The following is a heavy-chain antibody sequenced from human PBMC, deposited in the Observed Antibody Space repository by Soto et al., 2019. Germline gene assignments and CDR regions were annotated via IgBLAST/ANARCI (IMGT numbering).Heavy chain of an antibody. CDR1: GGSISSSNW. V-gene: IGHV4-4*02. D-gene: IGHD3-22*01. CDR2: IYHSGST. Sequence: LSLTCAVSGGSISSSNWWSWVRQPPGKGLEWIGEIYHSGSTNYNPSLKSRVTISVDKSKNQFSLKLSSVTAADTAVYYCARDMYYYDSSGYYYDYYYYGMDVWGQGTTVTVSS. CDR3: ARDMYYYDSSGYYYDYYYYGMDV. J-gene: IGHJ6*02.